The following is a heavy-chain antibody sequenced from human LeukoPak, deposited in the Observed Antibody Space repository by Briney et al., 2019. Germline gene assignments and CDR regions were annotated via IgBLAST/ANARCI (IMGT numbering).Heavy chain of an antibody. D-gene: IGHD5-12*01. CDR1: GGTFSSYA. CDR3: ARVRSPRDIVAAFDY. J-gene: IGHJ4*02. CDR2: IIPIFGTA. Sequence: SVKVSCKASGGTFSSYAISWVRQAPGQGLEWMGGIIPIFGTANYTQKFQGRVTITTDESTSTAYMELSSLRSEDTAVYYCARVRSPRDIVAAFDYWGQGTLVTVSS. V-gene: IGHV1-69*05.